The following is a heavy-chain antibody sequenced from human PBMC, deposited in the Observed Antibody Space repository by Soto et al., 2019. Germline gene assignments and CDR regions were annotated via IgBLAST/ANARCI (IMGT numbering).Heavy chain of an antibody. CDR2: IYYSGST. J-gene: IGHJ5*02. CDR1: GGSISSYY. D-gene: IGHD3-22*01. Sequence: SETMSLTCTVSGGSISSYYWSWIRQPTRKRLEWIGYIYYSGSTNYNPYLESRVTMSVDTAKNQFSLELSSVTAADTAVYYCERGDDSSGYPNWFDPWGQGALVTVSS. V-gene: IGHV4-59*01. CDR3: ERGDDSSGYPNWFDP.